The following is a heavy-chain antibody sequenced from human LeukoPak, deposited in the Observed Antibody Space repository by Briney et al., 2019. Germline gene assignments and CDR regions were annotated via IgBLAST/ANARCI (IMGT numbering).Heavy chain of an antibody. D-gene: IGHD6-13*01. V-gene: IGHV1-24*01. CDR2: FDTADGET. Sequence: ASVKASCEVSGYTLSELSMDWVRQAPGKGLGRMGGFDTADGETIYPPKFQGRVTMTEDTSTDTAYMELSRLRSEDTAVYSCATDRGIAAAGTLGYYGMDVWGQGTTVTVSS. J-gene: IGHJ6*02. CDR1: GYTLSELS. CDR3: ATDRGIAAAGTLGYYGMDV.